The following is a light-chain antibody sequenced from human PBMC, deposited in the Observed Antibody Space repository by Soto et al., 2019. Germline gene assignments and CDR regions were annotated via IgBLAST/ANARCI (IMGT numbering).Light chain of an antibody. V-gene: IGLV2-14*01. CDR2: EVS. J-gene: IGLJ2*01. Sequence: QSARTQPASVSGAPGQSIPISCTGTSSDVGGYNYVSWYQQHPGKAPKLMMYEVSNRPSGVSNRFSGSKSGNTASLTISGLQAEDEADYYCSSYTSSSTYVVFGGGTKLTVL. CDR1: SSDVGGYNY. CDR3: SSYTSSSTYVV.